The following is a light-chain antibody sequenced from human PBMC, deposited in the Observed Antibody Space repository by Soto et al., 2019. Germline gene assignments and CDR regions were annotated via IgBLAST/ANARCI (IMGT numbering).Light chain of an antibody. CDR3: SSFAGSDNVV. CDR1: SSDIGGYNY. Sequence: QSALTQPASVSGSPGQSITISCTGTSSDIGGYNYVSWYQQHPDKAPKLMIYEVNKRPSGVPGRFSGSKSGNTASLTVSGLQTEDEADYYCSSFAGSDNVVFGGGTKLTVL. V-gene: IGLV2-8*01. J-gene: IGLJ2*01. CDR2: EVN.